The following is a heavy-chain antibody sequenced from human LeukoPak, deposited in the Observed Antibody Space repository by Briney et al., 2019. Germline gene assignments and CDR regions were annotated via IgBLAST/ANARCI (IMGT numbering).Heavy chain of an antibody. CDR3: ARDWRVGVWGSYRLILDY. Sequence: GGSLRLSCAASGFTFSSYWMSWVRQAPGKGLEWVANIKQDGSEKYYVDSLKGRFTISRDNAKNSLYRQMNSLRAEDTAVYYCARDWRVGVWGSYRLILDYWGQGTLVTVSS. J-gene: IGHJ4*02. D-gene: IGHD3-16*02. V-gene: IGHV3-7*01. CDR2: IKQDGSEK. CDR1: GFTFSSYW.